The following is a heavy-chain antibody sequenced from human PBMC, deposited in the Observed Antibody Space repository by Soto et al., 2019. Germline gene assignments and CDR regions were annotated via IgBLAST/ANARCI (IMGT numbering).Heavy chain of an antibody. D-gene: IGHD2-2*01. J-gene: IGHJ2*01. CDR1: GGSFSGYY. V-gene: IGHV4-34*01. Sequence: SETLSLTCSVYGGSFSGYYWSWIRQPPGKGLEWIGEINHSGSTNYNPSLKSRVTISVDTSKNQFSLKLSSVTAADTAVYYCAGGGCGTSCATGGYFDLWGRGTLVTVS. CDR2: INHSGST. CDR3: AGGGCGTSCATGGYFDL.